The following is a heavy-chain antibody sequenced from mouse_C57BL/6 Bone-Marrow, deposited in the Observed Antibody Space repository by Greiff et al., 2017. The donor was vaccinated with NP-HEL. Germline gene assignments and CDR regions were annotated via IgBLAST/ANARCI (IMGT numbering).Heavy chain of an antibody. CDR1: GFTFSDYY. V-gene: IGHV5-12*01. J-gene: IGHJ3*01. Sequence: EVQGVESGGGLVQPGGSLKLSCAASGFTFSDYYMYWVRQTPETRLEWVAYISNGGGSPYYPDTVKGRFTISRDNAKNTLYLQMSRLKSEDTAMYYCARHSLLYWGQGTLVTVSA. D-gene: IGHD6-1*01. CDR2: ISNGGGSP. CDR3: ARHSLLY.